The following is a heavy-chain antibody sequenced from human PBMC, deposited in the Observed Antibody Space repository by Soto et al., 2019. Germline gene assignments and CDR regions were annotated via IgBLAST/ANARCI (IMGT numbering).Heavy chain of an antibody. CDR2: IKQDGSDK. J-gene: IGHJ6*03. CDR3: ARGKDGRRAGTYYFDMDV. D-gene: IGHD1-1*01. CDR1: GFSFRDYW. V-gene: IGHV3-7*01. Sequence: PGGSLRLSCAASGFSFRDYWMTWVRQAPGKGLDWVANIKQDGSDKYYLDSLKGRFTISRDNAKNSVDLLMNSLRAEDTAVYYCARGKDGRRAGTYYFDMDVWGKGTTVTV.